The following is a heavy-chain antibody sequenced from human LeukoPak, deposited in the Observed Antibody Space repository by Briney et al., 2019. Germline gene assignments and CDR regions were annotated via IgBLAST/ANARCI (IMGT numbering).Heavy chain of an antibody. D-gene: IGHD3-22*01. Sequence: GGSLRLSCAASGFTFSNFWMSWVRQAPGKGLEWVANIKQDGSEKYYVDSVKGRFTISRDNAKNSLYLQMSSLRGDDTALYYCASEDNTGSSAYWGQGTPVTV. V-gene: IGHV3-7*01. CDR1: GFTFSNFW. CDR3: ASEDNTGSSAY. CDR2: IKQDGSEK. J-gene: IGHJ4*02.